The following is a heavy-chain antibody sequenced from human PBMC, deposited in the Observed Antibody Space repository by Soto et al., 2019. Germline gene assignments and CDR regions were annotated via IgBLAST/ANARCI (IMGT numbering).Heavy chain of an antibody. Sequence: QAQLVQSGAEVKKPGSSVRLSCSTSGGSFSSYTLSWVRQAPGQGLEWMGRIIPVLTITDYAQKFRGRITITAGKTSNTAYRELTSLRPDDTAVYYCARRRYCGADCYKNYYFGMDVWGQGTTVTVSS. J-gene: IGHJ6*02. CDR3: ARRRYCGADCYKNYYFGMDV. D-gene: IGHD2-21*02. CDR2: IIPVLTIT. V-gene: IGHV1-69*02. CDR1: GGSFSSYT.